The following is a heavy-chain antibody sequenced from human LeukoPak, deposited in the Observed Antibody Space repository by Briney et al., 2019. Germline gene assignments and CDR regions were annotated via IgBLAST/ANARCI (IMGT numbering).Heavy chain of an antibody. D-gene: IGHD5-12*01. CDR2: ISSSGNTM. Sequence: GGSLRLSCAASGVSFSDIYMSWFRQAPGKGLEWVSYISSSGNTMDYADSVKGRFTISRDNGKNSLYLQMNSLRAEDTAVYYCASCLRGYSGYSDYWGQGTLVTVSS. J-gene: IGHJ4*02. V-gene: IGHV3-11*01. CDR3: ASCLRGYSGYSDY. CDR1: GVSFSDIY.